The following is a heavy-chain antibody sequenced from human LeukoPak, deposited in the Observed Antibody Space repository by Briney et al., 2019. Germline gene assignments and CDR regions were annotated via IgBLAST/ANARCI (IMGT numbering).Heavy chain of an antibody. Sequence: SGGSLRLSCAASGFTLSSYSMNWVRQAPGKGLEWVSSISSSSSYIYYADSVRGRFTISRDNAKNSLYLQMNSLRAEDTAVYYCARDLDAAAGNSQAPDYWGQGTLVTVSS. CDR1: GFTLSSYS. CDR3: ARDLDAAAGNSQAPDY. V-gene: IGHV3-21*01. D-gene: IGHD6-13*01. CDR2: ISSSSSYI. J-gene: IGHJ4*02.